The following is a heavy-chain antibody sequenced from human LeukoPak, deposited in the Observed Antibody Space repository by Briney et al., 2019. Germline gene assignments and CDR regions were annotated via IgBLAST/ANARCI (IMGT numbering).Heavy chain of an antibody. Sequence: ASVKVSCKVSGYTLTELSMHWVRQAPGKGLEWMGGFDPEDGETIYAQKFQGRDTMTEDTSTDTAYMELSSLRSEDTAVYYCATLLVVPAAIRLGAFDIWGQGTMVTVPS. CDR2: FDPEDGET. J-gene: IGHJ3*02. V-gene: IGHV1-24*01. D-gene: IGHD2-2*01. CDR1: GYTLTELS. CDR3: ATLLVVPAAIRLGAFDI.